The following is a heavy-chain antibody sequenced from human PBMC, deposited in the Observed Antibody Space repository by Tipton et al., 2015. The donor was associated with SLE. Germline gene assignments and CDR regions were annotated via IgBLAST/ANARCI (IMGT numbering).Heavy chain of an antibody. V-gene: IGHV3-30*04. CDR2: ISHTGGNE. D-gene: IGHD2-8*02. CDR1: GFTFSSYP. CDR3: AKGMSPWSYYYDMDV. Sequence: EASGFTFSSYPMHWVRQAPGKGLEWVASISHTGGNEYYADSVKGRFTISRDNSKDTLYLVMSSLRAEDTAVYFCAKGMSPWSYYYDMDVWGQGTTVT. J-gene: IGHJ6*02.